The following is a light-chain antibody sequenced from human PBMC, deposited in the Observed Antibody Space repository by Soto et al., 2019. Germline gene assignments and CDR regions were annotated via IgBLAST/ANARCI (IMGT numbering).Light chain of an antibody. Sequence: QSVLTQPPSVSAAPGQRVSISCSGGSSNIGKNSVSWYQQLPATAPKLLIYDDHQRPSGIPDRFSASKSGTSATLDITGLQPADEADYYCATWDLTLSAGVLFGGGTKLTFL. J-gene: IGLJ2*01. CDR2: DDH. CDR1: SSNIGKNS. V-gene: IGLV1-51*01. CDR3: ATWDLTLSAGVL.